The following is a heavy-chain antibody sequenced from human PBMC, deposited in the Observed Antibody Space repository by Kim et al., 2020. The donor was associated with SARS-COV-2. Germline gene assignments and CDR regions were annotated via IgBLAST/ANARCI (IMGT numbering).Heavy chain of an antibody. J-gene: IGHJ4*02. CDR3: AGGYSVYGEPVAGTNFDY. Sequence: GGSLRLSCAASGFTFVSYSMHWVRQAPGKGLEWVSSISSHRTYIFYADSVRGRFTISRDNAKNSLYLQMNSLRAEDTALYYCAGGYSVYGEPVAGTNFDYWGQGTLVTVSS. CDR2: ISSHRTYI. D-gene: IGHD5-12*01. V-gene: IGHV3-21*01. CDR1: GFTFVSYS.